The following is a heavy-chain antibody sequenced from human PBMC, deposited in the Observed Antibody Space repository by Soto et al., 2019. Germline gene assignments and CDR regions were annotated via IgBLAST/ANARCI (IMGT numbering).Heavy chain of an antibody. Sequence: GGSLSLSCAASGFTFSSYSMNWVRQAPGKGLEWVSSISSSSSYIYYADSVKRRFTISKDNAKNSLYLQMNSLRAEDTAVYYCATTFTYGDYDGVDYWGQGTLVTVSS. CDR1: GFTFSSYS. J-gene: IGHJ4*02. V-gene: IGHV3-21*01. CDR3: ATTFTYGDYDGVDY. D-gene: IGHD4-17*01. CDR2: ISSSSSYI.